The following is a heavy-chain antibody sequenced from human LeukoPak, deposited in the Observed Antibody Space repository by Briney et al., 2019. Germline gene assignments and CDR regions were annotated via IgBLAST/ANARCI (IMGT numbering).Heavy chain of an antibody. CDR2: IIPIFGTA. CDR3: ARVDVGALDY. CDR1: GGTFSSYA. Sequence: GASVKVSCKASGGTFSSYAISWVRQAPGQGLEWMGGIIPIFGTANYAQKLQGRVTMTTDTSTSTAYMELRSLRSDDTAVYYCARVDVGALDYWGQGTLVTVSS. J-gene: IGHJ4*02. V-gene: IGHV1-69*05. D-gene: IGHD1-26*01.